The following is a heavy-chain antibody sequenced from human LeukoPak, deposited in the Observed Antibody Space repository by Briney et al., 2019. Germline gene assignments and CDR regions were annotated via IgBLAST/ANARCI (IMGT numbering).Heavy chain of an antibody. J-gene: IGHJ4*02. Sequence: SETLSLTCTVSAGSISSYYWSWIRQPPGKGLEWIGYIYSSGSTNYNPSLKSRVTISVGTSKNQFSLKLTSVTAADTAVYYCARDLLGSIDYWGQGTLVTVSS. V-gene: IGHV4-59*01. D-gene: IGHD2-15*01. CDR3: ARDLLGSIDY. CDR2: IYSSGST. CDR1: AGSISSYY.